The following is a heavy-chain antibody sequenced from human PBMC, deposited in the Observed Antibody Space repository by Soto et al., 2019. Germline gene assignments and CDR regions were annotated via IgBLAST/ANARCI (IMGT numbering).Heavy chain of an antibody. V-gene: IGHV4-30-2*01. Sequence: TLSLTCAVSGGSIDSGAFSLSWIRQPPGKGLEWIGYVTHSGTAYSIPSLNGRLTLSVDSSQTQFSLKLTSVTAADSAFYYCARINWAQSSLDYWGRGILITVSS. CDR2: VTHSGTA. CDR3: ARINWAQSSLDY. D-gene: IGHD6-19*01. J-gene: IGHJ4*02. CDR1: GGSIDSGAFS.